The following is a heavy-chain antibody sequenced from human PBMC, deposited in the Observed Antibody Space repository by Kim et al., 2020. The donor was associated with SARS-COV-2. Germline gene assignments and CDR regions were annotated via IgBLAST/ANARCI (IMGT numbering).Heavy chain of an antibody. CDR1: GYTFTSYG. J-gene: IGHJ6*02. CDR2: ISAYNGNT. Sequence: ASVKVSCKASGYTFTSYGISWVRQAPGQGLEWMGWISAYNGNTNYAQKLQGRVTMTTDTSTSTAYMELRSLRSDDTAVYYCAREGYSGYDDYYYYGMDVWGQGTTVTVSS. V-gene: IGHV1-18*01. CDR3: AREGYSGYDDYYYYGMDV. D-gene: IGHD5-12*01.